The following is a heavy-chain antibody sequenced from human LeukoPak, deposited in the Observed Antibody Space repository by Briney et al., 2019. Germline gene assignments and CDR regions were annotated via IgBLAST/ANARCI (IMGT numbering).Heavy chain of an antibody. D-gene: IGHD4-17*01. CDR2: ISSSSSTI. V-gene: IGHV3-48*01. J-gene: IGHJ4*02. CDR1: GYTFSRYS. CDR3: ARDYGDYSSLYFDY. Sequence: GLCQRLSCAASGYTFSRYSMNWVRQAPGKGLVWVSYISSSSSTIHYADSVKGRFTISRDNAKNSLYLQMNSLRAEDTAVYYCARDYGDYSSLYFDYWGQGTLVTVSS.